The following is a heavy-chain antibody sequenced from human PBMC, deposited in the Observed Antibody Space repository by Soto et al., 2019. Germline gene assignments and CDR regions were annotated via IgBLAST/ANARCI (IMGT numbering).Heavy chain of an antibody. Sequence: LRLSCAASGLTFSSYGMHWVRQAPGKGLEWVAVISYGGSNKYYADSVKGRFTISRDNSKNTLYLQMNSLRAEDTAVYYCAKGKYGDYEDYYYYGMDVWGQGTTVTVSS. CDR3: AKGKYGDYEDYYYYGMDV. J-gene: IGHJ6*02. CDR2: ISYGGSNK. V-gene: IGHV3-30*18. D-gene: IGHD4-17*01. CDR1: GLTFSSYG.